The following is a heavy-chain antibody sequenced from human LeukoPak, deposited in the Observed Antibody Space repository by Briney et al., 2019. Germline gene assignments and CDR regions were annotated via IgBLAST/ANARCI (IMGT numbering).Heavy chain of an antibody. CDR2: ISAYNGNT. CDR3: ARSPSDDFLTGYYFDY. D-gene: IGHD3-9*01. V-gene: IGHV1-18*04. Sequence: ASVKVSCKASGYTFTSYGISWVRQAPGQGLEWMGWISAYNGNTNYAQKLQGRVTMTTDTSTSTAYMELRSLRSDDTAVYYCARSPSDDFLTGYYFDYWGQGTLVTVSS. CDR1: GYTFTSYG. J-gene: IGHJ4*02.